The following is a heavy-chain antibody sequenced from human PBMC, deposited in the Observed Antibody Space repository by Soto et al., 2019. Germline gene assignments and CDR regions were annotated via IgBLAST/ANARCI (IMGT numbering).Heavy chain of an antibody. CDR1: GGSISSGDYY. J-gene: IGHJ4*02. CDR2: IYYSGST. Sequence: PSETLSLTCTVSGGSISSGDYYWSWIRQPPGKGLEWIGYIYYSGSTYYNPSLKSRVTISVDTSKNQFSLKLSSVTAADTAVYYCARAGSGWHIFDYWGQGTLVTVSS. V-gene: IGHV4-30-4*01. D-gene: IGHD6-19*01. CDR3: ARAGSGWHIFDY.